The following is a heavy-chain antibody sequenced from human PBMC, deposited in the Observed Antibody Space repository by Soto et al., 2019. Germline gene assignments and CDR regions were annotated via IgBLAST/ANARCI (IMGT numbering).Heavy chain of an antibody. CDR3: ARDGGRHSGGIDY. Sequence: QVQLVQSGAEVKKPGSSVKVSCKASGGTFSSYSINWVRQAPGQGLEWMGEIIPIFGTANYAQKFQGRVTSTADESTTTAHMELSSLRSEDTAVYYCARDGGRHSGGIDYLGQGTLVTVSS. CDR2: IIPIFGTA. J-gene: IGHJ4*02. V-gene: IGHV1-69*01. CDR1: GGTFSSYS. D-gene: IGHD1-26*01.